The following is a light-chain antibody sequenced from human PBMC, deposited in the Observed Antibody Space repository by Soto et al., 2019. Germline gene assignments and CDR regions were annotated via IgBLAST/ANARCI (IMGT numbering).Light chain of an antibody. CDR3: CSYAGKYTLV. J-gene: IGLJ2*01. CDR1: SSSIGAGYE. V-gene: IGLV1-40*01. CDR2: GNG. Sequence: QSVLTQPPSVSGAPGQRVTISCSGTSSSIGAGYEVHWYHQLPGTAPKLVVSGNGNRPSGVPDRLSASKSGTSASLAITGLQAEDEGHYYCCSYAGKYTLVFGGGTKVTVL.